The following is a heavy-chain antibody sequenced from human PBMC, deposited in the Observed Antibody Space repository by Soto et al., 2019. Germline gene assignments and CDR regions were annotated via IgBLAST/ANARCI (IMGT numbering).Heavy chain of an antibody. J-gene: IGHJ2*01. Sequence: QVKLVESRGGVVQPGRSLRLSCAASGFTFSSYGMHWVRQAPGKGLEWVAVIWYDGSNKYYADSVKGRFTISRDNSKNTLYLQMNSLRAEDTAVYYCARYGRDGCFDLWGRGTLVTVSS. CDR3: ARYGRDGCFDL. CDR2: IWYDGSNK. CDR1: GFTFSSYG. V-gene: IGHV3-33*01. D-gene: IGHD2-15*01.